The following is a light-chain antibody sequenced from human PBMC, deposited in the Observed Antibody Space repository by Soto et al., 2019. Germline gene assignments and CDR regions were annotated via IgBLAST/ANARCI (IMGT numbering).Light chain of an antibody. Sequence: IVLTQSPVTLSLSPGERATLSCRASQSVTSDYLAWYQQKPGQAPRLLIHGASSRATGIPDRFSGSVSGTDFALTISRLEPEDFAVYYCQQYGRPFGQGTKVDIK. CDR3: QQYGRP. CDR2: GAS. CDR1: QSVTSDY. J-gene: IGKJ1*01. V-gene: IGKV3-20*01.